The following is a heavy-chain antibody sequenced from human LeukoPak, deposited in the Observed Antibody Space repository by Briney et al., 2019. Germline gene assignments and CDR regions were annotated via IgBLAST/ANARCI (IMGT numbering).Heavy chain of an antibody. CDR2: IYPGDSES. Sequence: ASVKVSCKASGYTFTSYWIGWVRQMPGKGLEWMGIIYPGDSESRYSPSFQGQVTISADKSISTAYLQWSSLKASDTAMYYCARTGGSRWYEGGNYYYYYYMDVWGKGTTVTISS. CDR1: GYTFTSYW. V-gene: IGHV5-51*01. J-gene: IGHJ6*03. D-gene: IGHD6-13*01. CDR3: ARTGGSRWYEGGNYYYYYYMDV.